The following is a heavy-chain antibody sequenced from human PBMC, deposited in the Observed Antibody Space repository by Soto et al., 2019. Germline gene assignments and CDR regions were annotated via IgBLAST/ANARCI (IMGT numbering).Heavy chain of an antibody. D-gene: IGHD2-2*01. CDR1: GYTFTSYD. CDR3: ARGDIVVVPAAPYAFDI. J-gene: IGHJ3*02. CDR2: MNPNSGNT. Sequence: QVQLVQSGAEVKKPGASVKVSCKASGYTFTSYDINWVRQATGQGLEWMGWMNPNSGNTGYAQKFQGRVTMTRNTSISTAYMELSSLRSEDTAVYYCARGDIVVVPAAPYAFDIWGQGIMVTVSS. V-gene: IGHV1-8*01.